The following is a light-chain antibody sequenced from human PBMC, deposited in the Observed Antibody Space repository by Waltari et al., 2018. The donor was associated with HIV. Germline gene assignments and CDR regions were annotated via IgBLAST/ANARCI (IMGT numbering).Light chain of an antibody. CDR3: NSRDSSGNRLVV. J-gene: IGLJ2*01. CDR2: GEN. V-gene: IGLV3-19*01. Sequence: SSEVTQDPTVSVALGQTVRITCQGDSLRNYIPRWYQTKPGQAPVLVIYGENNRPSGIPDRFSGSTSGNTASLIITGAQAEDEAEYYCNSRDSSGNRLVVFGGGTKLTVL. CDR1: SLRNYI.